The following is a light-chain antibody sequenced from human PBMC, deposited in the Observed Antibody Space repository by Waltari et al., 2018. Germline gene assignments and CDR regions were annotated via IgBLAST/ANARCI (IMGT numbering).Light chain of an antibody. CDR3: HQRHKLPVA. Sequence: EIVLTQSPVTLSLSPGESATLSCRTSQRVSYALAWFQQKPGQPPTLLIYDTFTRAAGDPGRFSGSGSGTDFTLTINSLEPEDCAVYYCHQRHKLPVAFGPGTKVDV. CDR1: QRVSYA. J-gene: IGKJ3*01. V-gene: IGKV3-11*01. CDR2: DTF.